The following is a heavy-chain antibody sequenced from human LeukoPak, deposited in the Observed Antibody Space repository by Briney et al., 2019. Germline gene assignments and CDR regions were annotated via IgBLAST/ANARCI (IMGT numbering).Heavy chain of an antibody. CDR1: GYTFTCCY. CDR2: INPNSGGR. Sequence: ASVKLSCKASGYTFTCCYMHWVRQAPGKGLEWMGRINPNSGGRNYAQKFQGRVTMTRDTSISTAYMELSRLRSDDTAVYYCARGWVQSPVPTGDDHDAFDIWGQGTMVTVSS. V-gene: IGHV1-2*06. CDR3: ARGWVQSPVPTGDDHDAFDI. D-gene: IGHD2-2*01. J-gene: IGHJ3*02.